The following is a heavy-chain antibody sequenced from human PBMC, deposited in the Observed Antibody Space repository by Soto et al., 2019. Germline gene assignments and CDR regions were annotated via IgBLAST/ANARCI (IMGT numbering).Heavy chain of an antibody. J-gene: IGHJ4*02. CDR2: IYYSGST. Sequence: SETLSLTCTVSGGSISSVGYYWSWIRQHPGKGLEWIGYIYYSGSTYYNPSLKSRVTISVDTSKNQFSLKLSSVTAADTAVYYCARGATYYYDSSGYYDYWGQGTLVTVSS. V-gene: IGHV4-31*03. D-gene: IGHD3-22*01. CDR1: GGSISSVGYY. CDR3: ARGATYYYDSSGYYDY.